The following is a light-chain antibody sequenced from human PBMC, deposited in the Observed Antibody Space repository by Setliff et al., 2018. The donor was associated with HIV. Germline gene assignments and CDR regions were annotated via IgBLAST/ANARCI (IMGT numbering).Light chain of an antibody. CDR2: DID. CDR3: LLYYDGAWV. V-gene: IGLV7-43*01. CDR1: TGAVTSADY. Sequence: QAVVTQEPSLTVSPGGTVTLTCASSTGAVTSADYPNWFQQKPGQAPRTLIYDIDNKESWTPARFSGSLLGGKAALTLSGVQPEDEAEYYCLLYYDGAWVFGGGTQRTVL. J-gene: IGLJ3*02.